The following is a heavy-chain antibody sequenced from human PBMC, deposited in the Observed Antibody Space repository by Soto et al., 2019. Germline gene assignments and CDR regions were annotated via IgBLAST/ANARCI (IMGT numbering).Heavy chain of an antibody. Sequence: ASVKGSCKASGYTITGYYMHWVRQAPGQGLEWMGWINPNSGGTNYAQKFQGWVTMTRDTSISTAYMELSRLRSDDTAVYYCAREGASSGWPYYYYGMDVWGQGTTVTVSS. D-gene: IGHD6-19*01. CDR3: AREGASSGWPYYYYGMDV. J-gene: IGHJ6*02. CDR1: GYTITGYY. V-gene: IGHV1-2*04. CDR2: INPNSGGT.